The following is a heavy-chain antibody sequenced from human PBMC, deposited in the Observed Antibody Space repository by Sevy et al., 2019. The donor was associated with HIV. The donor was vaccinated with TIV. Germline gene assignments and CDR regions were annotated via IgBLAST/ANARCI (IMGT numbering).Heavy chain of an antibody. CDR3: ARRGITIFGVLTFDI. J-gene: IGHJ3*02. Sequence: ASVKVSCKASRDTFNTYAIVWVRQAPGQGLEWMGGIVPKFGSANYAQKFEGKVTMTADESTTTAHMELSSLRSEDTAVYYCARRGITIFGVLTFDIWGQGTTVTVSS. V-gene: IGHV1-69*13. CDR2: IVPKFGSA. D-gene: IGHD3-3*01. CDR1: RDTFNTYA.